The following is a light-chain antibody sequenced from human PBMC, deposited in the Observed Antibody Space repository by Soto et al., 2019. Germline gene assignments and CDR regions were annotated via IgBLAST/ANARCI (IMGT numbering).Light chain of an antibody. CDR2: GAS. CDR3: QQTSAAPFT. V-gene: IGKV1-39*01. Sequence: DIQMAQSPSSLSASVGDTITITCRASRNINTYLNWYQQKPGKAPKLLIFGASSLQRGVPSTFSGSGSRTHFTLTINSLQPEDFATYCCQQTSAAPFTFGRGTKVDIK. J-gene: IGKJ3*01. CDR1: RNINTY.